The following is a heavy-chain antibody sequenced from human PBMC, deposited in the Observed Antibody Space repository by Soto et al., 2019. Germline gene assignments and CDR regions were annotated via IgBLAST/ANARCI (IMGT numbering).Heavy chain of an antibody. CDR2: INQGGSET. V-gene: IGHV3-7*01. J-gene: IGHJ4*02. CDR3: AREPVDWRRQSQTDY. Sequence: EVQLVESGGGLVQPGGSLRLSCAASGFSFSDYWMTWVRQAPGKGLEWVANINQGGSETYYVDSMKGRFTISRDNVKNSLFLQMNSLRVDDTAVYYCAREPVDWRRQSQTDYWGQGTLVTVSS. CDR1: GFSFSDYW. D-gene: IGHD2-21*01.